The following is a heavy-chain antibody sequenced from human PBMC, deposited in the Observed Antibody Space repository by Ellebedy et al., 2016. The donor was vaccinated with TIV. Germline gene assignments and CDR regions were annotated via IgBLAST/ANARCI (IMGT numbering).Heavy chain of an antibody. Sequence: SETLSLTXTVSGASLSRGNYFWSWIRQPAGQGPEWIGRIYISGDTNFNPSLKSRVSMSLDTARDQFSLKLDSVTAADTAVYYCMREGVTVDGAFDIWGQGTMVTVSS. J-gene: IGHJ3*02. CDR3: MREGVTVDGAFDI. V-gene: IGHV4-61*02. CDR1: GASLSRGNYF. D-gene: IGHD3-10*01. CDR2: IYISGDT.